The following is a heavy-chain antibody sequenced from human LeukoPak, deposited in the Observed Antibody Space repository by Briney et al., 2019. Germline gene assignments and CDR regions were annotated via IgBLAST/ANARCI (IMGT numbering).Heavy chain of an antibody. CDR2: IKDDGRET. J-gene: IGHJ4*02. Sequence: TGGSLRLSCAASGFTFTSYWMSWVRQAPGKGLEWVANIKDDGRETYYVDSVKGRFTISRDNAKNSLYLQMNSLRAEDTAVYYCGRDPYYDALDYWGQGTLVTVSS. CDR3: GRDPYYDALDY. CDR1: GFTFTSYW. V-gene: IGHV3-7*01. D-gene: IGHD3-16*01.